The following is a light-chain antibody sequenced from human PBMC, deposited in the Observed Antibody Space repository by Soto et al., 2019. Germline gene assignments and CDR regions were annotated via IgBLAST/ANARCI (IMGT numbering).Light chain of an antibody. CDR3: CSYAGSSTFVV. CDR2: DVN. V-gene: IGLV2-11*01. J-gene: IGLJ2*01. CDR1: SSDVGNYNY. Sequence: QSVLTQPRSVSGSPGQSVTISCTGTSSDVGNYNYVSWYQHHPGKAPKLMIYDVNKRPSGVPDRFSGSKSGNTASLTISGLQAEDEADYYCCSYAGSSTFVVFGGGTKLTVL.